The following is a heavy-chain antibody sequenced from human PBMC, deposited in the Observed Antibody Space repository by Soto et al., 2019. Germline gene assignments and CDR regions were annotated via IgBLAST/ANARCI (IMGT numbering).Heavy chain of an antibody. V-gene: IGHV3-21*06. CDR1: GFTFSRYS. Sequence: EVQLVESGGGLVKPGGSLRLSCVASGFTFSRYSINWFRQAPGKGLEWVSSISSGGNTKSYANSVKGRFTISRDNAKNSLSLEMNSLRPEDMGVYYCARVAYWGQGTLVTVSS. J-gene: IGHJ4*02. CDR3: ARVAY. CDR2: ISSGGNTK.